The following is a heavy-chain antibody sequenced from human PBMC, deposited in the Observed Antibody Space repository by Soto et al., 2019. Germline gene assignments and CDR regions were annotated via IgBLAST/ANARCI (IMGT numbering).Heavy chain of an antibody. V-gene: IGHV3-23*01. CDR3: AKKERRQWGVQLDRGMDV. Sequence: EVQLLESGGGLVQPGGSLRLSCAASGFTFSSYAMSWVRQAPGKGLEWVSAISGSGGSTYYADSVKGRFTISRDNSKNTLYLQMNSLRAEDTAVYYCAKKERRQWGVQLDRGMDVWGQGTTVTVSS. CDR1: GFTFSSYA. J-gene: IGHJ6*02. CDR2: ISGSGGST. D-gene: IGHD5-18*01.